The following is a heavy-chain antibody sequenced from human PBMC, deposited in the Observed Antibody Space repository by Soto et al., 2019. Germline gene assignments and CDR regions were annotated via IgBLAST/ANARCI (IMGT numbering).Heavy chain of an antibody. CDR1: GFTFTSSA. D-gene: IGHD2-2*01. CDR2: IVVGSGNT. Sequence: SVKVSCKASGFTFTSSAVQWVRQARGQRLEWIGWIVVGSGNTNYAQKFQERVTITRDMSTSTAYMELSSVTAADTAVYYCARDQVPAAPLGWFDPWGQGTLVTVSS. CDR3: ARDQVPAAPLGWFDP. V-gene: IGHV1-58*01. J-gene: IGHJ5*02.